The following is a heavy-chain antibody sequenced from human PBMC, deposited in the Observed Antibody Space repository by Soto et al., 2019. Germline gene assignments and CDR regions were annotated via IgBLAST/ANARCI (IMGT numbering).Heavy chain of an antibody. D-gene: IGHD2-15*01. V-gene: IGHV4-59*01. CDR1: GGSISSYY. J-gene: IGHJ6*02. CDR3: ARFSYCSGGSCYFIRGMDV. Sequence: SETLSLTCTVSGGSISSYYWSWIRQPPGKGLEWIGYIYYSGSTNYNPSLKSRVTISVDTSKNQFSLKLSSVTAADTAVYYCARFSYCSGGSCYFIRGMDVWGQGTTVTVSS. CDR2: IYYSGST.